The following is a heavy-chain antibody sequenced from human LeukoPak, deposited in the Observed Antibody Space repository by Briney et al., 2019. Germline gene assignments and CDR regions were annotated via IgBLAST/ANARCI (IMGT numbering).Heavy chain of an antibody. D-gene: IGHD5-12*01. V-gene: IGHV3-48*03. CDR2: ISSSGSTI. CDR1: GFTFSSYE. J-gene: IGHJ5*02. CDR3: AKAKGFSGYDWGWFDP. Sequence: GGSLRLSCAASGFTFSSYEMNWVRQAPGKGLEWVSYISSSGSTIYYADSVKGRFTISRDNSKNTLYLQMNSLRAEDTAVYYCAKAKGFSGYDWGWFDPWGQGTLVTVSS.